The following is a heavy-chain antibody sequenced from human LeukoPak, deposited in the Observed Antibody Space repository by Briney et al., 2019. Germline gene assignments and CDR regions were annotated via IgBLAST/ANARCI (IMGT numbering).Heavy chain of an antibody. V-gene: IGHV3-66*01. CDR3: ARVYCSSTSCYQDY. CDR1: GFTFSSYA. D-gene: IGHD2-2*01. J-gene: IGHJ4*02. CDR2: TYSGGRT. Sequence: GGSLRLSCAASGFTFSSYAMTWVRQAPGKGLEWVSVTYSGGRTYYADSVKGRFTISRDNSKNTLYLQMNSLRAEDTAVYYCARVYCSSTSCYQDYWGQGTLVTVSS.